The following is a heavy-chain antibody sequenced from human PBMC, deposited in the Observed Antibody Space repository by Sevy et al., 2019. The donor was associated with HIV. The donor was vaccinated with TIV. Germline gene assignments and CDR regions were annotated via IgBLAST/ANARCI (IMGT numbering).Heavy chain of an antibody. CDR2: IDGSGTII. CDR1: GFTFRNYW. D-gene: IGHD3-16*01. J-gene: IGHJ4*02. CDR3: ARDHTDGNTPGDDFDY. V-gene: IGHV3-74*01. Sequence: GGSLRLSCAASGFTFRNYWMHWVRHSPGKGLMWVSHIDGSGTIINYADSVKGRFTISRDNAKNTVYLQMNSLRVEDTAVYYCARDHTDGNTPGDDFDYWGQGIMVTVSS.